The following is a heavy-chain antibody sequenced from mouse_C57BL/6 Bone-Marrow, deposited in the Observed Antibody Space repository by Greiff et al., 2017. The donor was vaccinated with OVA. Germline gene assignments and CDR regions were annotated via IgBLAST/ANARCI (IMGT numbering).Heavy chain of an antibody. CDR2: ISYDGSN. CDR1: GYSITSGYY. J-gene: IGHJ2*01. D-gene: IGHD3-2*02. V-gene: IGHV3-6*01. CDR3: AREETAQALDY. Sequence: EVQLQESGPGLVKPSQSLSLTCSVTGYSITSGYYWNWIRQFPGNKLEWMGYISYDGSNNYNPSLKNRISITRDTSKNQFFLKLNSVTTEDTATYYCAREETAQALDYWGQGTTLTVSS.